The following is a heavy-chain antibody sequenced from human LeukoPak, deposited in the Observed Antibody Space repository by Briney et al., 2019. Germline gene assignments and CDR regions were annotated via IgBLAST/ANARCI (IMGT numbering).Heavy chain of an antibody. Sequence: ASVKVSCKASGGTFSSYAISWVRQAPGKGLEWVSVIYSGGSTYYADSVKGRFTISRDNSKNTLYLQMNSLRAEDTAVYYCARAHLEPEPLDYWGQGTLVTVSS. CDR3: ARAHLEPEPLDY. V-gene: IGHV3-66*01. CDR2: IYSGGST. J-gene: IGHJ4*02. CDR1: GGTFSSYA. D-gene: IGHD1-1*01.